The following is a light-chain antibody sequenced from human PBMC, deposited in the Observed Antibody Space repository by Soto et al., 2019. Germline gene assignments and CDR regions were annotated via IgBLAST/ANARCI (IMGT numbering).Light chain of an antibody. V-gene: IGLV2-23*02. CDR2: EVN. CDR1: SSDVGSYDA. CDR3: CSYAGTSYV. J-gene: IGLJ1*01. Sequence: QSVLTQPASVSGSPGQSITLSCTGTSSDVGSYDAVSWYQHHPGKVPKLMIYEVNKRPSGVSYRFSGSKSGNTASLTISGLQAEDEADYYCCSYAGTSYVFGSGTKVPVL.